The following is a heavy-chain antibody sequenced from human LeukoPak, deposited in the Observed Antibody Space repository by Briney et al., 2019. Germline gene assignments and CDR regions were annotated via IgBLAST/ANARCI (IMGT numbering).Heavy chain of an antibody. CDR3: ARGDLGYCSSTSRSPRHDY. J-gene: IGHJ4*02. CDR1: GYTFTGYY. CDR2: INPNSGGT. D-gene: IGHD2-2*01. Sequence: ASVKVSCKASGYTFTGYYMHWVRQAPGQGLEWMGWINPNSGGTNYAQKFQGRVTMTRDTSISTAYMELSRLRSDDTAVYYCARGDLGYCSSTSRSPRHDYWGQGTLVTVSS. V-gene: IGHV1-2*02.